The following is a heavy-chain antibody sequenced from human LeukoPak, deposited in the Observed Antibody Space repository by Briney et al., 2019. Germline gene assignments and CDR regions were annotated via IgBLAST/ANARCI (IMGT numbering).Heavy chain of an antibody. J-gene: IGHJ5*02. CDR3: ARGAPLSYCSGGSCYPNWFDP. Sequence: ASVKVSCKASGYTFTGYYMHWVRQAPGQGLEWMGWINPNSGGTNYARKFQGRVTMTRDTSISTAYMELSRLRSDDTAVYYCARGAPLSYCSGGSCYPNWFDPWGQGTLVTVSS. CDR1: GYTFTGYY. CDR2: INPNSGGT. D-gene: IGHD2-15*01. V-gene: IGHV1-2*02.